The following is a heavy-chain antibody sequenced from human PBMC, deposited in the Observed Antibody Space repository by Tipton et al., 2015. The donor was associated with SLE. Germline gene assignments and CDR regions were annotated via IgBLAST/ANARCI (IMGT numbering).Heavy chain of an antibody. V-gene: IGHV4-59*12. CDR1: GDSISSYY. CDR2: VYYSGGT. Sequence: TLSLTCTVSGDSISSYYWNWIRQPPGKGLEWLGYVYYSGGTNYNPSLKSRVTITMDASKNQFSLKLGSMTAADTAVYYCARGGTGDGTNPFDPWGQGVVVTVSS. D-gene: IGHD1-7*01. CDR3: ARGGTGDGTNPFDP. J-gene: IGHJ5*02.